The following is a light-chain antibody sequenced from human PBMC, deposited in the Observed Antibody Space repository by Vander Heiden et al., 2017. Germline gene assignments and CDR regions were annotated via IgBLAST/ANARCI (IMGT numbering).Light chain of an antibody. V-gene: IGKV1-33*01. CDR2: DFS. Sequence: QLTQSASSLSASVGDSVTITCQASHDINNCLNWYHQKPGKAPKLLIYDFSHLESGVPSRFSGSGSGRDFTLTISGLQPEDIGTYYCQQFDYLPTFGPGTKVEI. CDR3: QQFDYLPT. CDR1: HDINNC. J-gene: IGKJ1*01.